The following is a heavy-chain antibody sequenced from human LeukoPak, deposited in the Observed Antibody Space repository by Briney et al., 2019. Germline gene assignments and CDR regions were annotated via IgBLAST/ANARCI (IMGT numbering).Heavy chain of an antibody. Sequence: GGSLRLSCAASGFTFRNYGMHWVRQAPGKGLEWVAVIWYDGSKKYYADSVKGRFTISRDNSKNTVYLQMNSLRVEDTAVYYCARDGGGWFDPWGQGTLVIVSS. D-gene: IGHD2-15*01. CDR3: ARDGGGWFDP. V-gene: IGHV3-33*01. CDR2: IWYDGSKK. J-gene: IGHJ5*02. CDR1: GFTFRNYG.